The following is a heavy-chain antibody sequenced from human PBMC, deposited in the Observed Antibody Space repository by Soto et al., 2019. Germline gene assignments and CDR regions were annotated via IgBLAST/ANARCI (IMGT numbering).Heavy chain of an antibody. J-gene: IGHJ4*02. D-gene: IGHD3-16*02. CDR3: ARLDGFMITFGGVIGPFDY. CDR2: IYYSGST. Sequence: SETLSLTCAVSGGSISSYYWSWIRQPPGKGLEWIGYIYYSGSTNYNPSLKSRVTISVDTSKNQFSLKLSSVTAADTAVYYCARLDGFMITFGGVIGPFDYWGQGTLVTVSS. CDR1: GGSISSYY. V-gene: IGHV4-59*08.